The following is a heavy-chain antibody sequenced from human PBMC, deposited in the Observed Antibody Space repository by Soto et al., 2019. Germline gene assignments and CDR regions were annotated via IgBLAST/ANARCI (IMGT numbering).Heavy chain of an antibody. CDR1: GFTFNSYA. CDR2: ISYDGSNK. J-gene: IGHJ6*02. D-gene: IGHD2-15*01. CDR3: ARDGVVAAYYYYYGMDV. Sequence: GGSLRLSCAASGFTFNSYAMHWVRQAPGKGLEWVAVISYDGSNKYYADSVKGRFTISRDNSKNTLYLQMNSLRAEDTAVYYCARDGVVAAYYYYYGMDVWGQGTTVTVSS. V-gene: IGHV3-30-3*01.